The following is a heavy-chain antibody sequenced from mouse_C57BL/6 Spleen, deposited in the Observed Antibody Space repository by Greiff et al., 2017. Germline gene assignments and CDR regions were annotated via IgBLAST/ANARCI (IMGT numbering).Heavy chain of an antibody. CDR3: ARNYYGSSYPYAMDY. CDR2: IWTGGGT. V-gene: IGHV2-9-1*01. CDR1: GFSLTSYA. J-gene: IGHJ4*01. D-gene: IGHD1-1*01. Sequence: QVQLQQSGPGLVAPSQSLSITCTVSGFSLTSYAISWVRQPPGKGLEWLGVIWTGGGTNYNSALKSSLSISKDNSKSQVFLKMNSLQTDDTARYYCARNYYGSSYPYAMDYWGQGTSVTVSS.